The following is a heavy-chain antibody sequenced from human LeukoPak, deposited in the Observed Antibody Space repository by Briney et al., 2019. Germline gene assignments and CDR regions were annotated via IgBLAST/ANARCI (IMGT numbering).Heavy chain of an antibody. CDR2: IYHSVSA. CDR1: DYPISSRYY. V-gene: IGHV4-38-2*02. Sequence: SETLSLSCSVSDYPISSRYYWGWLRQPPGEGLGWIGCMEWIGRIYHSVSAYYNPSLKSRVTISVDTSKSQLSLKLTSVTAADTAVYYCARVYYSNSYDYWYFDLWGRGTLVTVSS. D-gene: IGHD6-13*01. CDR3: ARVYYSNSYDYWYFDL. J-gene: IGHJ2*01.